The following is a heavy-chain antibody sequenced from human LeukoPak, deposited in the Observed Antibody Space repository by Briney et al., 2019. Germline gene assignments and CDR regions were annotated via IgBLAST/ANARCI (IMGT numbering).Heavy chain of an antibody. D-gene: IGHD2-15*01. CDR2: IRKDGSDI. V-gene: IGHV3-7*01. CDR1: GFTFSTYW. J-gene: IGHJ4*02. Sequence: GGSLRLSCAASGFTFSTYWMSWVRQAPGKGLEWVANIRKDGSDIHYVDSVKGRFTISRDNAKNSLYLEMSSLRGEDTAVYYCARDPGGGSWGWGQGTLVTVSS. CDR3: ARDPGGGSWG.